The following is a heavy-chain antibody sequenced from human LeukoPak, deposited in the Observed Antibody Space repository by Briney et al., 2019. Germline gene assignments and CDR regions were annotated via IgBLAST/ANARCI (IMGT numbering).Heavy chain of an antibody. D-gene: IGHD1-26*01. CDR2: ISPSGTDI. CDR3: ARDPYSGNYGTYYYYYMDV. CDR1: GFTFTDTY. V-gene: IGHV3-11*04. Sequence: GGSLRLSCAVSGFTFTDTYMTWIRQAPGKGLESLSYISPSGTDISYADSVKGRFTISRDNAKNSLYLQMNSLRAEDTAVYYCARDPYSGNYGTYYYYYMDVWGKGTTVTISS. J-gene: IGHJ6*03.